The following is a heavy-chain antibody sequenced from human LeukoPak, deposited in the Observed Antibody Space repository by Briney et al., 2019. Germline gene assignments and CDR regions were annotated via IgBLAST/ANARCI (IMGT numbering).Heavy chain of an antibody. CDR1: GGPISSSSYY. D-gene: IGHD4-23*01. V-gene: IGHV4-39*07. CDR3: ARDHLYGGNLDY. J-gene: IGHJ4*02. CDR2: IYYSGST. Sequence: PSETLSLTCTVSGGPISSSSYYWGWIRQPPGKGLEWIVSIYYSGSTYYNPSLKSRVTISVDRSKNQFSLKLSSVTAADTAVYYCARDHLYGGNLDYWGQGTLVTVSS.